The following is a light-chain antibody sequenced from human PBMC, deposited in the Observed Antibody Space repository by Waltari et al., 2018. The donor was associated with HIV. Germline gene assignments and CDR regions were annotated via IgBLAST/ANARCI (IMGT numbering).Light chain of an antibody. Sequence: EIGLTQTPATMSVSPGARATLSCRARQTASTNFAWYQQKPAQAPRVRIYGASTRATGIPARFSGSGYGTEFTHTVSSLQSEDCAVYDCQQYNHWPTTFGQGTKVEIK. CDR1: QTASTN. V-gene: IGKV3-15*01. J-gene: IGKJ1*01. CDR2: GAS. CDR3: QQYNHWPTT.